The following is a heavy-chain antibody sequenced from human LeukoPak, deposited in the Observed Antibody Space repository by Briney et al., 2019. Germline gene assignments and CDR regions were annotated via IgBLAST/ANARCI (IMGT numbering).Heavy chain of an antibody. CDR3: ALDNGGAYGDSRGGFGY. CDR1: GYTFTGYY. Sequence: ASVKVSCKASGYTFTGYYMHWVRQAPGQGLEWMGWINPNSGGTNYAQKFQGWVTMTRDTSISTAYMELSRLRSDDTAVSYCALDNGGAYGDSRGGFGYWGQGTLVTVSS. CDR2: INPNSGGT. D-gene: IGHD4-17*01. V-gene: IGHV1-2*04. J-gene: IGHJ4*02.